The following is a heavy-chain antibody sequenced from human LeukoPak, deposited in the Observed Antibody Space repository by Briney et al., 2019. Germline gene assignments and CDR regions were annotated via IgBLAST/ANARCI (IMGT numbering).Heavy chain of an antibody. D-gene: IGHD6-19*01. J-gene: IGHJ4*02. V-gene: IGHV4-59*08. CDR1: GGSIGGDH. CDR2: IRYTGST. Sequence: SETLSLTCTISGGSIGGDHWSWIRRAPGKGLEWIGYIRYTGSTSYNPSLRNRVTISLHTSENQFSLRLTSVTAADTAVYYCARAVTGTSMVDYWGQGTLVAVSS. CDR3: ARAVTGTSMVDY.